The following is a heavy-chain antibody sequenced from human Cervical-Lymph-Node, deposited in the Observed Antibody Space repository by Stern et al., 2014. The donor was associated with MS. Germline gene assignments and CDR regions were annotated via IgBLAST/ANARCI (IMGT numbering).Heavy chain of an antibody. V-gene: IGHV3-30*04. D-gene: IGHD1-26*01. Sequence: QVQLVESGGGVVQPGRSLRLSCAASGFVFRRSALHWVRQVPGKGLEWVAVIAYDGRDKYYTDSVKGRFTVSRDNSNNTVDLEMNSLRLEDTAVYYCAKGGSGSYLDWSQGSLVTVSS. J-gene: IGHJ4*02. CDR3: AKGGSGSYLD. CDR2: IAYDGRDK. CDR1: GFVFRRSA.